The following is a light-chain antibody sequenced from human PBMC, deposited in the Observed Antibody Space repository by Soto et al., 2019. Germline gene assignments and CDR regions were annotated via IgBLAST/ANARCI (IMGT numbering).Light chain of an antibody. Sequence: QSVLTQPASVSGSPGQSITISCTGTSSDVGDYNYVSWYQQHPGKAPKLIIYDVSNRPSGVSYRFSGTKSGNTASLTVSGLQAEDEADYYCCSYTRSGTLLFGTGTKVTVL. J-gene: IGLJ1*01. V-gene: IGLV2-14*01. CDR3: CSYTRSGTLL. CDR1: SSDVGDYNY. CDR2: DVS.